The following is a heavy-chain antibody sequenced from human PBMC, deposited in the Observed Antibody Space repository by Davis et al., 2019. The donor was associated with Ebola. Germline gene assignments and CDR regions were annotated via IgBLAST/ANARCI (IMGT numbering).Heavy chain of an antibody. D-gene: IGHD5-18*01. CDR1: GFTFSSYS. Sequence: GESLKISCAASGFTFSSYSMNWVRQAPGKGLEWVSYISSSSSTIYYADSVKGRFTISRDNAKNSLYLQMNSLRDEDTAVYYCARDRFRGHRYGYEHRIRYFDYWGQGTLVTVSS. CDR3: ARDRFRGHRYGYEHRIRYFDY. V-gene: IGHV3-48*02. J-gene: IGHJ4*02. CDR2: ISSSSSTI.